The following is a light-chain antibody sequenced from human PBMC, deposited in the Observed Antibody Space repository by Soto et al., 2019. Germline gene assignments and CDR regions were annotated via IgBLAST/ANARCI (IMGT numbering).Light chain of an antibody. CDR2: GAS. V-gene: IGKV3-20*01. Sequence: EVMLTQSPGALSLSPGERATLSCRASQSVSSSYLAWYQQKPGQAPRLLVYGASSRATGIPDRFSGSGSGTDFTLTISRLEPEDFAVYYCQQYGHSPRTFGQGTKVDIK. J-gene: IGKJ1*01. CDR3: QQYGHSPRT. CDR1: QSVSSSY.